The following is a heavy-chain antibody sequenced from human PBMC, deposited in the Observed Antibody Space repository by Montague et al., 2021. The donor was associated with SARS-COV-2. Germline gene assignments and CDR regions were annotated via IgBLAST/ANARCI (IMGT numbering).Heavy chain of an antibody. CDR1: GFTFSSYA. CDR3: ASELLGAFDI. CDR2: ISYDGSNK. Sequence: SLRLSCAASGFTFSSYAMHWVRQAPGKGLEWVAVISYDGSNKYYADSVKGRFTISRDNSKNTLYLQMNSLRAEDTAVYHCASELLGAFDIWGQGTMVTVSS. J-gene: IGHJ3*02. V-gene: IGHV3-30-3*01. D-gene: IGHD2/OR15-2a*01.